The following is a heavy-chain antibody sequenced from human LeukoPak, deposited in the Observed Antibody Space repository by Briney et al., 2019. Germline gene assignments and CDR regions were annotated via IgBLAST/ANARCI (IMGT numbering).Heavy chain of an antibody. J-gene: IGHJ4*02. D-gene: IGHD4-17*01. CDR2: ISGSGGST. CDR3: AKFPAPSPVTVTTDY. CDR1: GFTFSSYA. V-gene: IGHV3-23*01. Sequence: GGSLRLSCAASGFTFSSYAMSWVRQAPGKGLEWVSAISGSGGSTYYADSVKGRFTISRDNSKNTLYLQMDSLRAEDTAVYYCAKFPAPSPVTVTTDYWGQGTLVTVSS.